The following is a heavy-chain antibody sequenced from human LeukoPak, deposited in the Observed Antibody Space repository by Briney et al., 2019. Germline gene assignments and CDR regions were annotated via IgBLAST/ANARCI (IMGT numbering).Heavy chain of an antibody. D-gene: IGHD4-17*01. V-gene: IGHV1-8*01. CDR3: ARGTGDYGYYYGMDV. J-gene: IGHJ6*02. CDR1: GYTFTSYD. CDR2: MNPNSGNT. Sequence: ASVKVSCKASGYTFTSYDINWVRQATGQGLEWMGWMNPNSGNTSYAQKFQGRVTMTRDTSTSTVYMELSSLRSEDTAVYYCARGTGDYGYYYGMDVWGQGTTVTVSS.